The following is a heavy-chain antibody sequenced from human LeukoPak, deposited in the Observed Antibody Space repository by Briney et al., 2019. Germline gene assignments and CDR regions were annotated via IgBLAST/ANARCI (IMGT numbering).Heavy chain of an antibody. Sequence: QPGGSLRLSCAASGFTFSSYAMHWVRQAPGKGLEWVAVISYDGSNKYYADSEKGRFTISRDNSKNTLYLQMNSLRAEDTAVYYCARGIAVAGKGYYYGMDVWGKGTTVTVSS. CDR1: GFTFSSYA. J-gene: IGHJ6*04. V-gene: IGHV3-30*04. CDR2: ISYDGSNK. D-gene: IGHD6-19*01. CDR3: ARGIAVAGKGYYYGMDV.